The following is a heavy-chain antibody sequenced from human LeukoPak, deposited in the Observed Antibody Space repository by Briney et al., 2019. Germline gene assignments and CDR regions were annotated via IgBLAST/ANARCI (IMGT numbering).Heavy chain of an antibody. J-gene: IGHJ4*02. CDR2: IYYSGST. CDR3: ARIFSGSNSPGVDY. CDR1: GGSISSSSYY. Sequence: PSETLSLTCTVSGGSISSSSYYWGWIRQPPGKGLEWIGSIYYSGSTYYNPSLKSRVTISVDTSKNQFSLKLSSVTAADTAVYYCARIFSGSNSPGVDYWGQGTLVTVSS. V-gene: IGHV4-39*01. D-gene: IGHD1-26*01.